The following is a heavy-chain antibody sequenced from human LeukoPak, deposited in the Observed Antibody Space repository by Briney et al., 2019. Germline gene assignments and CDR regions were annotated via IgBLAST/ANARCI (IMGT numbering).Heavy chain of an antibody. CDR3: AKGGYCSSTSCPHDY. V-gene: IGHV3-33*06. CDR2: IWHDGRNK. Sequence: GGSLRLSCAASGFTFSNYVMNWVRQAPGKGLEWVAVIWHDGRNKYYVDSVKGRFTISRDNSKNTLYLQMNSLRAEDTAVYSCAKGGYCSSTSCPHDYWGQGTLVTVSS. J-gene: IGHJ4*02. CDR1: GFTFSNYV. D-gene: IGHD2-2*01.